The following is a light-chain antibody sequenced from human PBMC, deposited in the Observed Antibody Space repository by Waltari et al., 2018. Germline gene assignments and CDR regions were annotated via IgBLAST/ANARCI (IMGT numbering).Light chain of an antibody. CDR3: QQYNNWPPWT. CDR1: QNINSN. J-gene: IGKJ1*01. V-gene: IGKV3D-15*01. CDR2: GAS. Sequence: EIVMTQSPATLSVSPGEGATLSCRASQNINSNLAWYQQQPGQTPRLLIYGASTRAIGIPARVSGSGSGTEFTLTISGLQSEDFALYYCQQYNNWPPWTFGQGTKVEIK.